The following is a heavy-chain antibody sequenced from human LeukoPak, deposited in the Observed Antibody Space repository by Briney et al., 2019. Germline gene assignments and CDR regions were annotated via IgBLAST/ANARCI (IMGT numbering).Heavy chain of an antibody. CDR1: GGSISSGSYY. Sequence: PSQTLSLTCTVSGGSISSGSYYWRWIPQPAGKGLEWIGRIDTSGSLHYNPSLKSRDTISVDTSKNQFSLKRSSGTAADTAVYYCARDQLLWFGESPYWYFDLWGRGNLVTVSS. V-gene: IGHV4-61*02. D-gene: IGHD3-10*01. J-gene: IGHJ2*01. CDR2: IDTSGSL. CDR3: ARDQLLWFGESPYWYFDL.